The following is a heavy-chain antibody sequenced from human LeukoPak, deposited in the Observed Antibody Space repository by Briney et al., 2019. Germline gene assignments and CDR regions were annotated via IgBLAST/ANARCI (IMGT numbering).Heavy chain of an antibody. CDR1: GFTFSSYA. V-gene: IGHV3-23*01. D-gene: IGHD1-26*01. Sequence: GGSLRLSCAASGFTFSSYAVSWVRQAPGKGLEWVSAISGSGGSTYYADSVKGRFTISRDNSKNTLYLQMNSLRAEDTAVYYCAKGGEKYSGSYFGYWGQGTLVTVSS. J-gene: IGHJ4*02. CDR3: AKGGEKYSGSYFGY. CDR2: ISGSGGST.